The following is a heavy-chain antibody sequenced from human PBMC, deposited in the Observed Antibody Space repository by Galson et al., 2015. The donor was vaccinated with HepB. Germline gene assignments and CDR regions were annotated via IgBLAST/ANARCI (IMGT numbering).Heavy chain of an antibody. J-gene: IGHJ4*02. CDR3: ARRGHYCSGGSCPFDY. D-gene: IGHD2-15*01. Sequence: QSGAEVKKPGESLRISCKGSGYSFTSYWISWVRQMPGKGLEWMGRIDPSDSYTNYSPSFQGHVTISADKSVSTAYLQWSSLKASDTAMYYCARRGHYCSGGSCPFDYWGQGTLVTVSS. CDR1: GYSFTSYW. CDR2: IDPSDSYT. V-gene: IGHV5-10-1*01.